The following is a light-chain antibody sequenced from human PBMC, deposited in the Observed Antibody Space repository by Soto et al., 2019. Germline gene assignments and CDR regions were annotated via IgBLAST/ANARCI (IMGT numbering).Light chain of an antibody. CDR3: QQYNTYST. CDR2: DAS. CDR1: QSISSW. V-gene: IGKV1-5*01. J-gene: IGKJ1*01. Sequence: DIQITQSPSTPSASVGDRVTITCRASQSISSWLAWYQQKPGKAPKLLIYDASSLESGVPSRFSGSGSGTEFTLTISSLQPDDFATYYCQQYNTYSTFGQGTKVDIK.